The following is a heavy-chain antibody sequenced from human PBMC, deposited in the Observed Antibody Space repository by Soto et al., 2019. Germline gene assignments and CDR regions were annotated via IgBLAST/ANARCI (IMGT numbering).Heavy chain of an antibody. Sequence: PSETLSLTCTVSGGSVSSGSYYWSWIRQPPGKGLEWIGYIYYSGSTNYNPSLESRVTISVDTSKNQFSLKLSSVTAADTAVYYCARGGFWRGYYYYGMDVWGRGTTVTVSS. J-gene: IGHJ6*02. CDR2: IYYSGST. V-gene: IGHV4-61*01. CDR3: ARGGFWRGYYYYGMDV. D-gene: IGHD3-3*01. CDR1: GGSVSSGSYY.